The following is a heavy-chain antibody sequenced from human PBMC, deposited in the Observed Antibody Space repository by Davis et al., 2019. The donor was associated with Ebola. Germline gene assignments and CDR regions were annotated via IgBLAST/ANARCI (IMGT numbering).Heavy chain of an antibody. D-gene: IGHD3-22*01. CDR2: IIPIFGTA. CDR3: ASEEDSSGYYSDAFDI. Sequence: KISCKGSGYSFTSYWISWVRQAPGQGLEWMGGIIPIFGTANYAQKFQGRVTITADESTSTAYMELSSLRSEDTAMYYCASEEDSSGYYSDAFDIWGQGTMVTVSS. CDR1: GYSFTSYW. J-gene: IGHJ3*02. V-gene: IGHV1-69*01.